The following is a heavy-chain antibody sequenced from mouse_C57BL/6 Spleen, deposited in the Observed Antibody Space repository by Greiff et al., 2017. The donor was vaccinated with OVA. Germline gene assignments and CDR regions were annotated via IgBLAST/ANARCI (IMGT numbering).Heavy chain of an antibody. Sequence: EVKLVESGGGLVKPGGSLKLSCAASGFTFSSYAMSWVRQTPEKRLEWVATISDGGSYTYYPDNVKGRFTISRDNAKNNLYLQMSHLKSEDTAMYYCARASYYSNPIYYAMDYWGQGTSVTVSS. D-gene: IGHD2-5*01. CDR2: ISDGGSYT. J-gene: IGHJ4*01. V-gene: IGHV5-4*03. CDR1: GFTFSSYA. CDR3: ARASYYSNPIYYAMDY.